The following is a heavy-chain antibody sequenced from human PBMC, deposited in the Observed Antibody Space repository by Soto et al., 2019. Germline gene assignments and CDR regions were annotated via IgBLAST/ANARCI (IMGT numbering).Heavy chain of an antibody. CDR3: VRDSYCSSTSCYDGY. D-gene: IGHD2-2*01. J-gene: IGHJ4*02. CDR1: GFTFSDYG. CDR2: VSYDGSEI. Sequence: QVQLVESGGGVVQPGRSLRLSCAASGFTFSDYGMHWVRQAPGTGLEWVAVVSYDGSEIYYAESVKGRFTISRDNSENTLYLQMSSLRREDTAVYYCVRDSYCSSTSCYDGYGGQGTLVTVSS. V-gene: IGHV3-30*03.